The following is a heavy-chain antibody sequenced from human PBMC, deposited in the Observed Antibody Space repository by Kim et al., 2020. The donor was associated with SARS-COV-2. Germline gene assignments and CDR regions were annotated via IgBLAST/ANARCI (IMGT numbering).Heavy chain of an antibody. D-gene: IGHD3-22*01. Sequence: GGSLRLSCKGSGYSFTSYWIGWVRQMPGKGLEWMGIIYPGDSDTRYSPSFQGQVTISADKSISTAYLQWSSLKAPDTAMYYCARHASSGYYRFYYYYGMDVWGQGTTVTVSS. J-gene: IGHJ6*02. CDR2: IYPGDSDT. V-gene: IGHV5-51*01. CDR3: ARHASSGYYRFYYYYGMDV. CDR1: GYSFTSYW.